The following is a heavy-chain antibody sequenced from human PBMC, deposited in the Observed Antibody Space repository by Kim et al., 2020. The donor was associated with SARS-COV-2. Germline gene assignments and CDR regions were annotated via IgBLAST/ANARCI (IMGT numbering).Heavy chain of an antibody. CDR3: ARHLDILTGYYYDY. J-gene: IGHJ4*02. Sequence: NPSLKSRVTISVDTSKNQFSLKLSSVTAADTAVYYCARHLDILTGYYYDYWGQGTLVTVSS. D-gene: IGHD3-9*01. V-gene: IGHV4-59*08.